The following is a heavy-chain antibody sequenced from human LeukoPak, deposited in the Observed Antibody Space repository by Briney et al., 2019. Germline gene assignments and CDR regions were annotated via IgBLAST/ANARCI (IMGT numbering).Heavy chain of an antibody. D-gene: IGHD6-19*01. CDR1: GFTFSSYG. J-gene: IGHJ4*02. Sequence: GGSLRLSCAASGFTFSSYGMHWVRQAPGKGLEWVAVISYDGSNKYYADSVKGRFTISRDNSKNTMYLQMNSLRAEDTAVYYCAKAAVAGRLGHYFDYWGQGTLVTVSS. CDR3: AKAAVAGRLGHYFDY. V-gene: IGHV3-30*18. CDR2: ISYDGSNK.